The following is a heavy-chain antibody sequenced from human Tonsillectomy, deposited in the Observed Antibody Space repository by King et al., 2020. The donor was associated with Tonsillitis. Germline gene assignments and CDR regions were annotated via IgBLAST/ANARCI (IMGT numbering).Heavy chain of an antibody. CDR1: GGSFSGYY. Sequence: VQLPQWGAGLLKPSETLSLTCAVYGGSFSGYYWSWIRQPPGKGLEWIGEINHSGSTNYNPSLKSRVTISVDTSKNQFSLKLSSVTAADTAAYYCARSGGRDGYKGRYFDLWGRGTLVTVSS. D-gene: IGHD5-24*01. CDR2: INHSGST. V-gene: IGHV4-34*01. J-gene: IGHJ2*01. CDR3: ARSGGRDGYKGRYFDL.